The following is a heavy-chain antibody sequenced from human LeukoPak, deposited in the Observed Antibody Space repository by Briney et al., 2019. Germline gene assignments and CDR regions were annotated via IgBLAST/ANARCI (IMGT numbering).Heavy chain of an antibody. CDR3: ARDSGTTGEVKFDP. Sequence: PSETLSLTCAVYGGSFSGYYWSWIRQPPGKGLEWIGEINHSGSTNYNPSLKSRVTISVDTSKNQLSLRVRSVTAADTGVYYCARDSGTTGEVKFDPWGQGTLVTVSS. J-gene: IGHJ5*02. CDR1: GGSFSGYY. CDR2: INHSGST. V-gene: IGHV4-34*01. D-gene: IGHD3-10*01.